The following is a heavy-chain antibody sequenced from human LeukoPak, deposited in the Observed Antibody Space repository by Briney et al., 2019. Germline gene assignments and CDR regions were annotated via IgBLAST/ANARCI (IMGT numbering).Heavy chain of an antibody. V-gene: IGHV3-23*01. Sequence: GGSLRLSCAASGSTFSSYAMSWVRQAPGKGLEWVSAISGSGGSTYYADSVKGRFTISRDNSKNTLYLQMNSLRAEDTAVYYCAKPLGYYYDSSGYPYWGQGTLVTVSS. CDR3: AKPLGYYYDSSGYPY. D-gene: IGHD3-22*01. CDR1: GSTFSSYA. J-gene: IGHJ4*02. CDR2: ISGSGGST.